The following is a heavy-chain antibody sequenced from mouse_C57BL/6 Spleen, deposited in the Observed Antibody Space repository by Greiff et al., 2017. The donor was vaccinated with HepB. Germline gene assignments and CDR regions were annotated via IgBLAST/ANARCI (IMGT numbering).Heavy chain of an antibody. CDR1: GFSLTSYA. CDR3: SALGSSYEGWYFDV. V-gene: IGHV2-9-1*01. Sequence: VQLQQSGPGLVAPSQCLSITCTVSGFSLTSYAISWVRQPPGKGLEWLGVIWTGGGTNYNSALKSRLSISKDNSKSQVFLKMNSLQTDETARYYCSALGSSYEGWYFDVWGTGTTVTVSS. J-gene: IGHJ1*03. CDR2: IWTGGGT. D-gene: IGHD1-1*01.